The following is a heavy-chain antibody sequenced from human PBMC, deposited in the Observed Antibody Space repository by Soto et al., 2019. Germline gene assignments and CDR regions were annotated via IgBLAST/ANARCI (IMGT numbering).Heavy chain of an antibody. V-gene: IGHV4-34*01. Sequence: PSETLSLTCAVYGGSFSGYSWTRIRQPPGTGLERIGEINHSGSTNYNPSLKSRVTISIDRSKNQFSLKLSSVTAADTAVYYCARVPDYWGQGILVTVSS. CDR2: INHSGST. J-gene: IGHJ4*02. CDR1: GGSFSGYS. D-gene: IGHD2-2*01. CDR3: ARVPDY.